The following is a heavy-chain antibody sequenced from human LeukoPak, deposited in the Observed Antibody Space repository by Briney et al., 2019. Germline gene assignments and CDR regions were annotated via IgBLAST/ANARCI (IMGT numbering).Heavy chain of an antibody. V-gene: IGHV4-39*01. J-gene: IGHJ4*02. CDR3: ARQGSRLNYYDSSGDY. Sequence: SETLSLTCTVSGGSISSSSYYWGWTRQPPGKGLEWVGSIYYSGSTYYNPSLKSRVTISVDTSKNQFSLKLSSVTAADTAVYYCARQGSRLNYYDSSGDYWGQGTLVTVSS. CDR1: GGSISSSSYY. CDR2: IYYSGST. D-gene: IGHD3-22*01.